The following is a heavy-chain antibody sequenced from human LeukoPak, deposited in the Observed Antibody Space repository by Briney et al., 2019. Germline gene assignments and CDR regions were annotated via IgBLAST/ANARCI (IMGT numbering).Heavy chain of an antibody. Sequence: SETLSLTCTVSGGSISSSSYYWSWIRQPPGKGLEWIGEISQSGSTNYNPSLKSRVNISLDTSENQFSLKLSSVTAADTAVYYCARALGAFDIWGQGTMVTVSS. CDR1: GGSISSSSYY. J-gene: IGHJ3*02. V-gene: IGHV4-39*07. CDR3: ARALGAFDI. CDR2: ISQSGST.